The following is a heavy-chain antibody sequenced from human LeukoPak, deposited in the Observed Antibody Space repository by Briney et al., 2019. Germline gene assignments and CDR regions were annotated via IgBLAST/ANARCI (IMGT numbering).Heavy chain of an antibody. CDR1: GGSITSYY. V-gene: IGHV4-59*01. J-gene: IGHJ4*02. CDR3: ARTLLWFGETWSYYFDY. Sequence: SETLSLTCTVSGGSITSYYGSWIRQTPGKGLEGMGYIFYSGSNNYNPSLKSRVTISLDTSKNQFSLKVNSVTAADTAVYYCARTLLWFGETWSYYFDYWGQGTLVTVSS. CDR2: IFYSGSN. D-gene: IGHD3-10*01.